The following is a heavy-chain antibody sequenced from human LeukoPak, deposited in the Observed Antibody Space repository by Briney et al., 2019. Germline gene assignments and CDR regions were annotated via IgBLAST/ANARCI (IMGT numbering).Heavy chain of an antibody. CDR3: ARQVGWRDASDM. J-gene: IGHJ3*02. Sequence: GGSLRLSCAASGFTFSTYWMSWVRQAPGKGLEWVASIKQDGSDKYYVDSVKGRFTISRDNAKNSLYLQMNSLRAEDTAVYYCARQVGWRDASDMGGQGTVVTVSS. V-gene: IGHV3-7*01. CDR1: GFTFSTYW. CDR2: IKQDGSDK. D-gene: IGHD6-19*01.